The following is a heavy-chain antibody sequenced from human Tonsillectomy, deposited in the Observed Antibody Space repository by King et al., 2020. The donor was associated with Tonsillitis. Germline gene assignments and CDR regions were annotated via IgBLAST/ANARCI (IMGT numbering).Heavy chain of an antibody. D-gene: IGHD2/OR15-2a*01. CDR3: VRDRSMGPPDDVLDI. CDR1: GFTFSTYG. J-gene: IGHJ3*02. CDR2: IWYDGSNR. V-gene: IGHV3-33*01. Sequence: VQLVESGGGVVQPGRSLRLSCAASGFTFSTYGMHWVRQAPGKGLEWVAVIWYDGSNRYYADSVKGRFTISRDNSKNTLYLQMNGLSAEDTAVYFCVRDRSMGPPDDVLDIWGQGTMVTVSS.